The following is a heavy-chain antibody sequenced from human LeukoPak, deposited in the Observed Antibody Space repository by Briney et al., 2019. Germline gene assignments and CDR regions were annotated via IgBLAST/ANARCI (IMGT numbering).Heavy chain of an antibody. CDR1: GGSFSGYY. CDR2: INHSGST. D-gene: IGHD3-22*01. Sequence: SETLSLTCAVYGGSFSGYYWSWIRQPPGKGLEWFGEINHSGSTNYNPSLKSRVTISVDTSKNQFSLKLSSVTAADTAVYYCARASGYPKVVISPLDYWGPGTLVTVSS. V-gene: IGHV4-34*01. J-gene: IGHJ4*02. CDR3: ARASGYPKVVISPLDY.